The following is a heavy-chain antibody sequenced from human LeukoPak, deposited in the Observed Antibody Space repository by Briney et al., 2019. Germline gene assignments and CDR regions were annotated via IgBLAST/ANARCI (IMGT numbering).Heavy chain of an antibody. CDR1: GFTFRSYW. CDR3: ARDLARDGYNYPLSY. V-gene: IGHV3-7*01. CDR2: IKQDGSEK. D-gene: IGHD5-24*01. J-gene: IGHJ4*02. Sequence: GGSLRLSCAASGFTFRSYWMTWVRQAPGKGLEWVANIKQDGSEKHYVDSVKGRFTISRGNTKNSLYLQLNSLRAEDTAVYYCARDLARDGYNYPLSYWGQGTLVTVSS.